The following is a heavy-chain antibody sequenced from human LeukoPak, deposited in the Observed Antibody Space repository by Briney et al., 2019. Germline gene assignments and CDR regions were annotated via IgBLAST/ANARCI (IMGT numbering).Heavy chain of an antibody. CDR3: ARGATDWFGDFDY. V-gene: IGHV4-39*07. D-gene: IGHD3-10*01. J-gene: IGHJ4*02. Sequence: SETLSLTCTVSGGSISSSSYYWGWIRQPPGKGLEWIGSIYYSGSTYYNPSLKSRVTISVDTSKNQFSLKLSSMTAADTAVYYCARGATDWFGDFDYWGQGTLVTVSS. CDR1: GGSISSSSYY. CDR2: IYYSGST.